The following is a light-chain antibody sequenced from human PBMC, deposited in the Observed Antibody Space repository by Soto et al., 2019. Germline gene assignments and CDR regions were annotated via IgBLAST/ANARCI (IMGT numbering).Light chain of an antibody. Sequence: EIVMTQSPATLSVSPGERATLSCRASQSVSSNLAWYQQKPGQAPRLLIYDASTRDTGIPARFSGSGSGTEFTLTIRSLQSEDFAVYYCQQYNNWPYTFGQGTKLEIK. V-gene: IGKV3-15*01. CDR1: QSVSSN. CDR2: DAS. J-gene: IGKJ2*01. CDR3: QQYNNWPYT.